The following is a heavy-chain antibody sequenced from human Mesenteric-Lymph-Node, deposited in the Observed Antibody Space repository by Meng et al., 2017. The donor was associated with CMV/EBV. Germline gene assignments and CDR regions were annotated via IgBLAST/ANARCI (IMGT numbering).Heavy chain of an antibody. J-gene: IGHJ4*02. D-gene: IGHD3-16*01. Sequence: ASVKVSCKASGYTFIDYYIFWVRQAPGQGLEWMGWINPNTGGTSYSQKFQGRVTLTRDTSISTAYMEVTRLRSDDTAVYYCARDWGAYTDYFFDYWGQGTLVTV. CDR3: ARDWGAYTDYFFDY. CDR1: GYTFIDYY. V-gene: IGHV1-2*02. CDR2: INPNTGGT.